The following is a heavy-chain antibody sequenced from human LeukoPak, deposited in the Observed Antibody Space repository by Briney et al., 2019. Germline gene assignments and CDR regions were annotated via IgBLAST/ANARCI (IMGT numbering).Heavy chain of an antibody. J-gene: IGHJ4*02. V-gene: IGHV4-34*01. D-gene: IGHD3-10*01. CDR3: AKDWFNGVVDD. CDR1: GGSFSGYY. Sequence: SETLSLTCAVYGGSFSGYYWSWLRQPPGKGLEWIGEINHSGSTNYNPSLKSRVTISVDTSKNQFSLKLSSVTAADTAVYYCAKDWFNGVVDDWGQGTLVTVSS. CDR2: INHSGST.